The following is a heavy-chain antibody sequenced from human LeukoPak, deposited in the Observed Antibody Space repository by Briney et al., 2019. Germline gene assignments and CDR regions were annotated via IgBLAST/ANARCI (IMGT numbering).Heavy chain of an antibody. J-gene: IGHJ2*01. V-gene: IGHV3-23*01. CDR1: GFTFSSYG. Sequence: GGSLRLSCAASGFTFSSYGMSWVRQAPGKGLECVSAISGSGGSTYYADSVKGRFTISRDDSKNTVYLQMNSLRREDTAIYYCAKDYGDLSRYYDLWGRGTLVTVSS. CDR2: ISGSGGST. CDR3: AKDYGDLSRYYDL. D-gene: IGHD4-17*01.